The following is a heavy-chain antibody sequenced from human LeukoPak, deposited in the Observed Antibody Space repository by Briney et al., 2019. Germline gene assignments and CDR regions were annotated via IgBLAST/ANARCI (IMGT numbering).Heavy chain of an antibody. CDR2: IYYSGST. V-gene: IGHV4-31*03. Sequence: NASETLSLTCTVSGGSISSGGYYWSWIRQHPGKGLEWIGYIYYSGSTYYNPSLKSRVTISVDTSKNQFSLKLSSVTAADTAVYYCARASDYCTNGVCSPFFDYWGQGTLVTVSS. D-gene: IGHD2-8*01. CDR1: GGSISSGGYY. J-gene: IGHJ4*02. CDR3: ARASDYCTNGVCSPFFDY.